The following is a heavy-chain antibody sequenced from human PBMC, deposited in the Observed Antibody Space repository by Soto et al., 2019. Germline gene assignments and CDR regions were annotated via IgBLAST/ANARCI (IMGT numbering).Heavy chain of an antibody. J-gene: IGHJ4*02. CDR1: GYSFTSYW. CDR2: IDPSDSYT. Sequence: GESLKISCKGSGYSFTSYWISWVRQMPGKGLEWMGRIDPSDSYTNYSPSFQGHVTISADKSISTAYLQWSSLKASDTAMYYCAIFTYYYDSSGYYPRDYWGQGTLVTVSS. V-gene: IGHV5-10-1*01. D-gene: IGHD3-22*01. CDR3: AIFTYYYDSSGYYPRDY.